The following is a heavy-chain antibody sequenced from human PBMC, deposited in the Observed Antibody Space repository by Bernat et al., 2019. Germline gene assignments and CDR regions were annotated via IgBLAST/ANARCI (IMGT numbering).Heavy chain of an antibody. V-gene: IGHV3-21*01. CDR2: ISSSSSYI. J-gene: IGHJ3*02. Sequence: EVQLVESGGGLVKPGGSLRLSCAASGLTFSSYSMNWVRQAPGKGLEWVSFISSSSSYIYYADSVKGRFTISRDNAKNSLYLQMNSLRAEDTAVYYCARTYCSGGSCYSGDAFDIWGQGTMVTVSS. CDR1: GLTFSSYS. D-gene: IGHD2-15*01. CDR3: ARTYCSGGSCYSGDAFDI.